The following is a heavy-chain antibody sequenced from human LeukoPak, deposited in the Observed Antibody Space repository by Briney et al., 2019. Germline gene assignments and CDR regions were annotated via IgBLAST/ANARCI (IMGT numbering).Heavy chain of an antibody. D-gene: IGHD4-17*01. CDR3: ARGYPTVTLDYFDY. V-gene: IGHV3-23*01. CDR2: ISGSGSST. J-gene: IGHJ4*02. Sequence: GGSLRLSCAASGFAFSSYAMSWVRQAPGKGLEWVSPISGSGSSTYYADSVRGRFTISRDNSKNTLYLQMNSLRAEDTAVYYCARGYPTVTLDYFDYWGQGTLVTVSS. CDR1: GFAFSSYA.